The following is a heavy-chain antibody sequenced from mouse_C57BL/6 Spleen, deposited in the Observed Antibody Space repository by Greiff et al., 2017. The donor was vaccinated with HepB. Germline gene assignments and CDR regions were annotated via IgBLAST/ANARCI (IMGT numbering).Heavy chain of an antibody. D-gene: IGHD2-2*01. CDR3: AREGTMVTTRYFDY. Sequence: QVQLQQSGAELARPGASVKLSCKASGYTSTSYGISWVKQRTGQGLEWIGEIYPRSGNTYYNEKFKGKATLTADKSSSTAYMELRSLTSEDSAVYFCAREGTMVTTRYFDYWGQGTTLTVSS. CDR2: IYPRSGNT. J-gene: IGHJ2*01. CDR1: GYTSTSYG. V-gene: IGHV1-81*01.